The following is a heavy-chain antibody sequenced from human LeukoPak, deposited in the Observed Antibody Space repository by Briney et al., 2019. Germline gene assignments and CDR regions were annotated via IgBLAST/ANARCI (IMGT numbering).Heavy chain of an antibody. V-gene: IGHV4-31*03. J-gene: IGHJ4*02. CDR2: IYYSGST. CDR1: GGSISSGGYY. Sequence: SETLSLTCTVSGGSISSGGYYWSWIRQHPGKGLEWIGYIYYSGSTYYNPSLKSRVTISVDTSKNQFSLKLSSVTAADTAVYYCARVIWFGDSPHFDYWGQGTLVTVSS. CDR3: ARVIWFGDSPHFDY. D-gene: IGHD3-10*01.